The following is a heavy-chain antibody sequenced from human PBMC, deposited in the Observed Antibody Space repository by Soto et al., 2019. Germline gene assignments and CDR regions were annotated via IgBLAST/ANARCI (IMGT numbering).Heavy chain of an antibody. CDR3: ASTTSSWYGGIDY. Sequence: QVQLVESGGGVVQPGRSLRLSCAASGFTFSSYGMHWVRQAPGKGLEWVAVIWYDGSNKDYADSVKGRFTISRDNSKNTLDLQMNSRRAENTAVYCCASTTSSWYGGIDYWGQGTLVTVSS. CDR2: IWYDGSNK. J-gene: IGHJ4*02. CDR1: GFTFSSYG. D-gene: IGHD6-13*01. V-gene: IGHV3-33*01.